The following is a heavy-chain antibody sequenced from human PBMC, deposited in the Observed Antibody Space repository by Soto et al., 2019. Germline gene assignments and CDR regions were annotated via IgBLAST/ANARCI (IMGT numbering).Heavy chain of an antibody. D-gene: IGHD6-19*01. J-gene: IGHJ3*02. Sequence: ASVKVSCKASGYTLTGYYMHWVRQAPGQGLEWMGIINPSGGSTSYAQKFQGRVTMTTDTSTSTAYMALRSLRSDDTAVYYWEKEYSGGSHDAFDIGGQGTMVTVSS. CDR2: INPSGGST. V-gene: IGHV1-46*01. CDR1: GYTLTGYY. CDR3: EKEYSGGSHDAFDI.